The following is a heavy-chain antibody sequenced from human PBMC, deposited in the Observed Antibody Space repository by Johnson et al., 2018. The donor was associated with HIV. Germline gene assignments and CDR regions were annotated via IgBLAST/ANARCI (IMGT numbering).Heavy chain of an antibody. CDR3: AKDIGDGYNRWGAFDI. V-gene: IGHV3-23*04. CDR1: GITFSNYG. J-gene: IGHJ3*02. D-gene: IGHD5-24*01. CDR2: ISPRSVMT. Sequence: EVQLVESGGGLVQPGGSLRLSCAASGITFSNYGMSWVRQTPGRGPEWVSTISPRSVMTYHADSVKGRFTIFRDNSKHTLYLQMNSLRAEETAVYYCAKDIGDGYNRWGAFDIWGQGTIVTVSS.